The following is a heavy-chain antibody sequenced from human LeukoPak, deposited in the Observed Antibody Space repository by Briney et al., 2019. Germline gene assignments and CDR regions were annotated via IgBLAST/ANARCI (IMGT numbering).Heavy chain of an antibody. D-gene: IGHD2-2*01. CDR2: ISYDGSNK. Sequence: GGSLRLSCAASGFTFSSYGMHWVRQAPGKGLECVAVISYDGSNKYYADSVKGRFTISRDNSKNTLYLQMNSLRAEDTAVYYCAKDRDIVVVPAALYYYYGMDVWGQGTTVTVSS. CDR1: GFTFSSYG. CDR3: AKDRDIVVVPAALYYYYGMDV. V-gene: IGHV3-30*18. J-gene: IGHJ6*02.